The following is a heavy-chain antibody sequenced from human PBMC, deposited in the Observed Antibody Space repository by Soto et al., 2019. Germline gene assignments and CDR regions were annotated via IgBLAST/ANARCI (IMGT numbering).Heavy chain of an antibody. J-gene: IGHJ6*02. V-gene: IGHV3-13*04. CDR3: ARRHGPGGLDV. CDR1: GFTFSSYD. Sequence: EVLLVESGGALVQPGGSLRLSCGASGFTFSSYDMHWVRQATGKGLEWVSAIGVAGDTHYPDSVRGRFTISRENAKNSLYLQMNSLRAGDTAVYYCARRHGPGGLDVWGQGTTVTVSS. D-gene: IGHD4-17*01. CDR2: IGVAGDT.